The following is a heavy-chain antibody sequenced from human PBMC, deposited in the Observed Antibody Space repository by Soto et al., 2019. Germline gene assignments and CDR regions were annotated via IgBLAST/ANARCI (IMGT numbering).Heavy chain of an antibody. CDR2: MFPGDSNS. Sequence: GESLKISCKGSGYSFTSYWVGWVRQMPGKGLEWMGIMFPGDSNSRYSPSFQGQVTFSAEKSTSTAYLQWSSLKASDTAIYYCARQGEVLDFWGQGRVTVSS. CDR1: GYSFTSYW. J-gene: IGHJ4*02. D-gene: IGHD2-8*02. V-gene: IGHV5-51*01. CDR3: ARQGEVLDF.